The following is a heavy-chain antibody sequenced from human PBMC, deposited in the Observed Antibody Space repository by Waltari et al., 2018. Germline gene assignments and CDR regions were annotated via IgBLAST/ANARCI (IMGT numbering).Heavy chain of an antibody. Sequence: QVQLQESGPGLVKPSETLSLTCAVSGYSISSGYYWGWIRQPPGKGLEWIGSIYHSGSTYYNPSLKSQVTISVDTSKNQFSLKLSSVTAADTAVYYCASTIVATTFDYWGQGTLVTVSS. CDR2: IYHSGST. V-gene: IGHV4-38-2*01. J-gene: IGHJ4*02. CDR1: GYSISSGYY. CDR3: ASTIVATTFDY. D-gene: IGHD5-12*01.